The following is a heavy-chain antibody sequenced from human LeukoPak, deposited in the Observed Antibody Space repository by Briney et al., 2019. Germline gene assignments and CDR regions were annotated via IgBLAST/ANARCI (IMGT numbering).Heavy chain of an antibody. CDR3: AALYYDFWSGYYKGGHGMDV. D-gene: IGHD3-3*01. CDR1: GYTFTSYY. CDR2: INPSGGST. J-gene: IGHJ6*02. Sequence: ASVKVSRKASGYTFTSYYMHWVRQAPGQGLEWMGIINPSGGSTSYAQKFQGRVTVTRDTSTSTVYMELSSLRSEDTAVYYCAALYYDFWSGYYKGGHGMDVWGQGTTVTVSS. V-gene: IGHV1-46*01.